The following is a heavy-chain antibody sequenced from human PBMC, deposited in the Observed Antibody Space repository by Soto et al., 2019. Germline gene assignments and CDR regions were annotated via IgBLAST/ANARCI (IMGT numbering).Heavy chain of an antibody. Sequence: EVQLVESGGGLVKPGGSLRLSRAASGFTFSSYSMNWVRQAPGKGLEWVSSISSSSSYIYYADSVKGRFTISRDNAKNSLYMKMNSLRAEDTDVYYCARDQPGYSYGYGLGYWGQGTLVTVSS. CDR1: GFTFSSYS. CDR2: ISSSSSYI. J-gene: IGHJ4*02. V-gene: IGHV3-21*01. CDR3: ARDQPGYSYGYGLGY. D-gene: IGHD5-18*01.